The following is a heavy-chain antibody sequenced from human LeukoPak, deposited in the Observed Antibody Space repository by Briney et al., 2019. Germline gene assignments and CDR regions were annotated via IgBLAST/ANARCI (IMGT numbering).Heavy chain of an antibody. V-gene: IGHV3-23*01. CDR1: GFTLSSYA. D-gene: IGHD3-10*01. CDR2: LSGSGSGGST. CDR3: AKDHYVSGRYDAFDI. J-gene: IGHJ3*02. Sequence: GGSLTLSCAGSGFTLSSYAMSWVRQAPGKGLEWVSVLSGSGSGGSTYYADSVRGRFTVSRDSSKNTLYLQMNSLRAEDTAVYYCAKDHYVSGRYDAFDIWGQGTMVTVSS.